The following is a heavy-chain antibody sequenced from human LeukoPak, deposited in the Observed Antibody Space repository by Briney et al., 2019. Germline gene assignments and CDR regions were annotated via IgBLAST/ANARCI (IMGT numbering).Heavy chain of an antibody. V-gene: IGHV3-21*01. J-gene: IGHJ4*02. D-gene: IGHD3-10*01. CDR3: ARGGLLWFGIFDY. CDR2: ISSSSSYI. CDR1: GFTFSSYS. Sequence: GGSLRLSCAASGFTFSSYSMNWVRKAPGKGLEWVSSISSSSSYIYYADSVKGRFTISRDNAKNSLYLQMNSLRAEDTAVYYCARGGLLWFGIFDYWGQGTLVTVSS.